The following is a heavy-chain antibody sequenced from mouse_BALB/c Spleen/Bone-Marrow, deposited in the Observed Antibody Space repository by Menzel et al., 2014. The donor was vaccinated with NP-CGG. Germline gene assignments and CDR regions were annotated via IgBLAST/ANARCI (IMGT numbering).Heavy chain of an antibody. D-gene: IGHD2-3*01. V-gene: IGHV3-6*02. Sequence: EVKLQESGPGLVKPSQSLSLPCSVTGYSITSGYYWNWIRQFPGNKLEWMGYISYDGSNNYNPSLKNRISITRDASKNQFFLKLNSVTTEDTATYYCARDWDGYYFDYWGQGTTLTVSS. CDR2: ISYDGSN. CDR1: GYSITSGYY. J-gene: IGHJ2*01. CDR3: ARDWDGYYFDY.